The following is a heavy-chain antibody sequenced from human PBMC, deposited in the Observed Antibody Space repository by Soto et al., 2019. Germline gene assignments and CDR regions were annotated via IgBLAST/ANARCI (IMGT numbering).Heavy chain of an antibody. CDR1: GGSISSSNW. J-gene: IGHJ4*02. CDR2: IYHSRNT. Sequence: QVQLQESGPGLVKPSGTLSLTCAVSGGSISSSNWWSWVRQPPGKGLEWIGEIYHSRNTNYNPSLKSQVTVLVDKFINQSSMKVRYVTDADTDVYYCARGPYSSGWYFPYFDYWGQGTLVTVSS. V-gene: IGHV4-4*02. CDR3: ARGPYSSGWYFPYFDY. D-gene: IGHD6-13*01.